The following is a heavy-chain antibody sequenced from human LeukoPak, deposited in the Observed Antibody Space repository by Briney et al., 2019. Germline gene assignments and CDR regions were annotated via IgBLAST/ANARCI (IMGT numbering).Heavy chain of an antibody. Sequence: PGGSLRLSCAASGFTFSSYSMNWARQAPGKGLEWVSSISSSSSYIYYADSVKGRFTISRDNAKNSLYLQMNSLRAEDTAVYYCARGKQLWPQEFDYWGQGTLVTVSS. CDR1: GFTFSSYS. V-gene: IGHV3-21*01. D-gene: IGHD5-18*01. CDR3: ARGKQLWPQEFDY. CDR2: ISSSSSYI. J-gene: IGHJ4*02.